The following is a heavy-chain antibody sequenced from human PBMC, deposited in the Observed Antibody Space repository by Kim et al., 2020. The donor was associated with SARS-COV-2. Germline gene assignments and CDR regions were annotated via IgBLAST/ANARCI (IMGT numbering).Heavy chain of an antibody. CDR3: ARDGGYGSGSYRFDY. Sequence: SETLSLTCTVSGGSISSGGYYWTWIRQHPGKGLEWIGYIYYSGTTYYNPSLKSRVTISVDTSKNQFSLQLSSVTAADTAVYYCARDGGYGSGSYRFDYWGQGTLVTVSS. J-gene: IGHJ4*02. V-gene: IGHV4-31*03. CDR1: GGSISSGGYY. D-gene: IGHD3-10*01. CDR2: IYYSGTT.